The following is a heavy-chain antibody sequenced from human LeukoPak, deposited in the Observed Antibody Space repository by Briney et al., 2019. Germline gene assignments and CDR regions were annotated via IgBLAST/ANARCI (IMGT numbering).Heavy chain of an antibody. CDR1: GFSLSTSGMC. CDR2: IDWYDDK. V-gene: IGHV2-70*11. D-gene: IGHD6-13*01. CDR3: ARIRRYSSSWDHFDY. Sequence: SGPALVKPTQTLTLTCTFSGFSLSTSGMCVSWIRQPPGKALEWLARIDWYDDKYYSTSLKTRLTISKDTSKNQVVLTMTNMDPVDTATYYCARIRRYSSSWDHFDYWGQGTLVTVSS. J-gene: IGHJ4*02.